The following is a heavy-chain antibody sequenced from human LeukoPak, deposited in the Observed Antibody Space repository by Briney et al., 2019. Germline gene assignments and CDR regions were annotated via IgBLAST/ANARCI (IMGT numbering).Heavy chain of an antibody. D-gene: IGHD3-22*01. CDR3: ARSGSYYYDSSGYYDY. CDR1: GGTFSSYA. V-gene: IGHV1-69*13. J-gene: IGHJ4*02. Sequence: SVKVSCKASGGTFSSYAISWVRQAPGQGLEWMGGIIPIFGTANYAQKFQGRVTITADESTSTAYMELSSLRSEDTAVYYCARSGSYYYDSSGYYDYWGQGTLVTVSS. CDR2: IIPIFGTA.